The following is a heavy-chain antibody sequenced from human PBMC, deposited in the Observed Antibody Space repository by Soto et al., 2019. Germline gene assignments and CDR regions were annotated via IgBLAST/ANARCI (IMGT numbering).Heavy chain of an antibody. J-gene: IGHJ6*02. CDR3: AREYDILTGYYRRPFYYGMDV. Sequence: ASVKVSCKASGYTFTSYGISWVRQAPGQGLEWMGWISAYNGNTNYAQKLQGRVTMTTDTSTSTAYMELRSLRSDDTAVYYCAREYDILTGYYRRPFYYGMDVWGQGTTVTVSS. CDR2: ISAYNGNT. D-gene: IGHD3-9*01. V-gene: IGHV1-18*01. CDR1: GYTFTSYG.